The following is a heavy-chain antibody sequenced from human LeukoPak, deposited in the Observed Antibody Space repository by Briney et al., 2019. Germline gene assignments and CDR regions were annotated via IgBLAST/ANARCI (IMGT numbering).Heavy chain of an antibody. V-gene: IGHV3-23*01. CDR2: MSGSGCNT. Sequence: PGGSLKLSCPASGFTFSNYAMNWVRQAPGKGREWVSAMSGSGCNTYYTDSVQGRLTISRDNSRNTLYLQMNSLRAEDTAVYYCVRRMKSNDVFDIWGQGTRVTVSS. CDR3: VRRMKSNDVFDI. J-gene: IGHJ3*02. CDR1: GFTFSNYA.